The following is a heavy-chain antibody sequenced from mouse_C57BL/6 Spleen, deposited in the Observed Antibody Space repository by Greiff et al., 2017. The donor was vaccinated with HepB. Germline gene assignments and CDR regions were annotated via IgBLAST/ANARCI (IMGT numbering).Heavy chain of an antibody. D-gene: IGHD1-1*01. CDR1: GFTFSSYG. J-gene: IGHJ2*01. V-gene: IGHV5-6*01. CDR3: ATTTVVPLDY. CDR2: ISSGGSYT. Sequence: EVHLVESGGDLVKPGGSLKLSCAASGFTFSSYGMSWVRQTPDKRLEWVATISSGGSYTYYPDNVKGRFTISRDNAKNTLYLQMSSLKSEDTAMYYCATTTVVPLDYWGQGTTLTVSS.